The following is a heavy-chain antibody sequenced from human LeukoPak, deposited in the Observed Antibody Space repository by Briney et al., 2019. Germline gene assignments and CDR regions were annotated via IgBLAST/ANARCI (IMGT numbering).Heavy chain of an antibody. D-gene: IGHD6-19*01. J-gene: IGHJ4*02. V-gene: IGHV4-59*01. CDR3: ARVRAVANYFDY. Sequence: SETLSLTCTVSGGSISSYYWSWIRQPPGKGLEWIGYIYYSGGTNYNPSLKSRVTISVDTSKNQFSLKLSSVTAADTAVYYCARVRAVANYFDYWGQGTLVTVSS. CDR1: GGSISSYY. CDR2: IYYSGGT.